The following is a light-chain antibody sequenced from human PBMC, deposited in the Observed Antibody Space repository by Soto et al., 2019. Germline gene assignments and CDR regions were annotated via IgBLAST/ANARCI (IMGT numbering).Light chain of an antibody. CDR2: DVS. CDR1: SSDVGGFNY. J-gene: IGLJ1*01. CDR3: NSYTTTSTLV. Sequence: QSALTQPASVSGSPGQSITISCTGTSSDVGGFNYVSWYQQHPGKAPKLMIYDVSNRPSGVSNRFSGSKSGNTASPTISGLQAEDEADYYCNSYTTTSTLVFGTGTKLTVL. V-gene: IGLV2-14*01.